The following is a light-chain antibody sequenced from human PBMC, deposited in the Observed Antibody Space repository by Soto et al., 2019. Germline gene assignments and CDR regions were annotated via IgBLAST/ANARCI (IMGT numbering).Light chain of an antibody. CDR3: SSYAGSTGYV. CDR1: KSDIGIYDF. J-gene: IGLJ1*01. CDR2: EVV. V-gene: IGLV2-8*01. Sequence: QSALTQPPSASGSPGQSVTISCTGSKSDIGIYDFVSWYQHHPGKAPRLIIYEVVQRPSGVPDRFSGSKSGNTASLTVSGLQAEDEADYYCSSYAGSTGYVFGTGTKLTVL.